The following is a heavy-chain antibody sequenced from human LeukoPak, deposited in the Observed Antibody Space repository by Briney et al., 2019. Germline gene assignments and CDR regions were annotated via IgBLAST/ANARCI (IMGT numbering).Heavy chain of an antibody. J-gene: IGHJ5*02. CDR1: GHTFTGYY. V-gene: IGHV1-2*02. CDR3: ARDPGLELESWFDP. Sequence: ASVKVSCKASGHTFTGYYMHWVRQAPGQGLEWMGWINPNSGGTNYAQKFQGRVTMTRDTSISTAYMELSRLRSDDTAVYYCARDPGLELESWFDPWGQGTLVTVSS. D-gene: IGHD1-7*01. CDR2: INPNSGGT.